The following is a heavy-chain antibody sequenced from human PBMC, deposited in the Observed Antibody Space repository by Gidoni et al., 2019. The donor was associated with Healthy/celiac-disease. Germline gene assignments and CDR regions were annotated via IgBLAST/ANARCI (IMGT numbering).Heavy chain of an antibody. D-gene: IGHD5-18*01. Sequence: QVQLQESGPGLVKPSETLSLTCTVSGGPISSYYWSWIRQPPGKGLEWIGYIYYSGSTNYNPSLRVRVTISVDTSKNQFSLKLSSVTAADTAVYYCARHETAMAYYYGMDVWGQGTTVTVSS. CDR1: GGPISSYY. V-gene: IGHV4-59*08. CDR2: IYYSGST. J-gene: IGHJ6*02. CDR3: ARHETAMAYYYGMDV.